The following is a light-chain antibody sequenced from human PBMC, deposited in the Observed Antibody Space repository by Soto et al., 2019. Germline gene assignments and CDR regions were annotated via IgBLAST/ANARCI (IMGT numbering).Light chain of an antibody. CDR1: QRVSSY. V-gene: IGKV3-11*01. CDR2: DAS. J-gene: IGKJ4*01. Sequence: EIVLTQSPATLSLSPGERATLSCRASQRVSSYLAWYQQKPGQAPRLLIYDASNRATGIPARFSGSGSGTDFTLTLSSLEPEDFAVYYCQQRSNWPPALTFGGGTKVEIK. CDR3: QQRSNWPPALT.